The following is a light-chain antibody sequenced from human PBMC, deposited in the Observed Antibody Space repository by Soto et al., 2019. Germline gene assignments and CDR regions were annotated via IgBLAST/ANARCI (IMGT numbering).Light chain of an antibody. CDR1: QSVGLY. V-gene: IGKV3-11*01. CDR2: DAS. CDR3: QQRSNWPLT. J-gene: IGKJ4*01. Sequence: EIVLTQSPATLSLSPWERAALSCRASQSVGLYLAWYQQKPGQAPRLLIYDASDRATGIPARFSGSGSGTDFTLTISSLEPEDFAVYYCQQRSNWPLTFGGGTKV.